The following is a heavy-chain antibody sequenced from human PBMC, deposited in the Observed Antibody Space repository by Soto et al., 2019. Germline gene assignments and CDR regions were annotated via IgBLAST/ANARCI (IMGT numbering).Heavy chain of an antibody. J-gene: IGHJ4*02. CDR3: ARRGPGTYFDY. Sequence: EVQLLDSGGGLVQPGGSLRLSCAASGFTFSSYAMNWVRQAPGKGLEWVSVISGSGDSTYYADSVKGRFTISRDNSKNALYLPMTSLRAEDTAVYSCARRGPGTYFDYWGQGTLVTVSS. V-gene: IGHV3-23*01. CDR2: ISGSGDST. CDR1: GFTFSSYA. D-gene: IGHD6-13*01.